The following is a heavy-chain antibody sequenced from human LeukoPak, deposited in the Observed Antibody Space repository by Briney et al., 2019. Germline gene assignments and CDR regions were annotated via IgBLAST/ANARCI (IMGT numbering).Heavy chain of an antibody. Sequence: ASVKASCKASGYTFTSYYTHWVRQAPGQGLEWMGIINPSGGSTSYAQKFQGRVTMTSDTSTSTVYMELSSLRSEDTAVYYCARASFGSYYYYYYMDVWGKGTTVTIAS. V-gene: IGHV1-46*01. CDR2: INPSGGST. CDR3: ARASFGSYYYYYYMDV. CDR1: GYTFTSYY. D-gene: IGHD1-26*01. J-gene: IGHJ6*03.